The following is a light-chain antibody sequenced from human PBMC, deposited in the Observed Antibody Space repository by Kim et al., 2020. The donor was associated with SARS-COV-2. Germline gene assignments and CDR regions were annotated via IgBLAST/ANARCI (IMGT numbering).Light chain of an antibody. Sequence: MSPGDRATRSCRASQSVSSNLAWYQQKPGQAPRLLIHGASTRATGVPARFSGSGSGTQFTLTISSLQSEDFAVYYCHQYNNWPLTFGGGTKVDIK. CDR3: HQYNNWPLT. J-gene: IGKJ4*01. CDR2: GAS. CDR1: QSVSSN. V-gene: IGKV3-15*01.